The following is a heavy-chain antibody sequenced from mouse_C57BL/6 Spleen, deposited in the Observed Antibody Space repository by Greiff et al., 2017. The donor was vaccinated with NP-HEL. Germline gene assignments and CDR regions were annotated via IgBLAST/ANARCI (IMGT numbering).Heavy chain of an antibody. J-gene: IGHJ2*01. D-gene: IGHD3-2*02. CDR3: ARGGTAQASFDY. V-gene: IGHV1-61*01. CDR1: GYTFTSYW. Sequence: QVQLQQPGAELVRSGSSVKLSCKASGYTFTSYWMDWVKQRPGQGLDWIGNIYPSDSETHYNQKFKDKVTLTVDNSTSTAYMQLSSLTSDDSAVYYCARGGTAQASFDYWSQGTTLTVSS. CDR2: IYPSDSET.